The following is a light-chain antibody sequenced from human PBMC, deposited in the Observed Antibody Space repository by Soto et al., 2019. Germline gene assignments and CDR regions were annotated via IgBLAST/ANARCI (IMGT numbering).Light chain of an antibody. V-gene: IGKV1-33*01. Sequence: DIQMTQSPSSLSASVGDRVTITCQASQDISNYLNWYQQKPGKAPKLLIYDAINLETGVPSRFSGSGSGTDFTVTISSLQPEDIATYYCQRYDNVPLTFGGGT. CDR1: QDISNY. CDR2: DAI. CDR3: QRYDNVPLT. J-gene: IGKJ4*01.